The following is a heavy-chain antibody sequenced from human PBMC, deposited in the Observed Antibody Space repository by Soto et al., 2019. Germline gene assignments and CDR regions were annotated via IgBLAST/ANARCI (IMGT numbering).Heavy chain of an antibody. J-gene: IGHJ6*02. CDR2: IIPSFGTA. CDR3: AKVRYSSPMGYYYGMDV. Sequence: SVKVSCKASRVAFSKFIVTWVRQAPGLGLEWVGGIIPSFGTANYAQKFQGRVTITADESTSTSYMEVNNLRSEDTAVYYCAKVRYSSPMGYYYGMDVWGQGTTVTVSS. D-gene: IGHD6-19*01. V-gene: IGHV1-69*13. CDR1: RVAFSKFI.